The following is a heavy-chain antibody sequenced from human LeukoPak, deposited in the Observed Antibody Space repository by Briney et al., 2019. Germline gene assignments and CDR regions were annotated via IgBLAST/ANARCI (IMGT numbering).Heavy chain of an antibody. D-gene: IGHD3-22*01. CDR2: MYLSGTT. Sequence: SGTLSLTCTVSGDSINSLDLWSWVRQPPGKGLEWIGEMYLSGTTHSDPSVKSRVTISIDKSKNQFFLNLSSVTAADTAVYYCAGLVGRYSSGLYYYYFDYWGQGTLVTVSS. J-gene: IGHJ4*02. CDR3: AGLVGRYSSGLYYYYFDY. V-gene: IGHV4-4*02. CDR1: GDSINSLDL.